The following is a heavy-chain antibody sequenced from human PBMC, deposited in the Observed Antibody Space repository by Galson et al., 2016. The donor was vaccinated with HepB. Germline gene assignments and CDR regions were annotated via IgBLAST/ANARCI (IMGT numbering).Heavy chain of an antibody. CDR2: IYYSRET. Sequence: SETLSLTCNVSGGSISGHFWSWIRQPPGRGLEWIGFIYYSRETNYNPSLKSRVTISLDTSKNQFSLKLSSVTAADTAVYYCARGRVVYYWGQGTLVTVSS. V-gene: IGHV4-59*11. CDR1: GGSISGHF. J-gene: IGHJ4*02. CDR3: ARGRVVYY. D-gene: IGHD2-15*01.